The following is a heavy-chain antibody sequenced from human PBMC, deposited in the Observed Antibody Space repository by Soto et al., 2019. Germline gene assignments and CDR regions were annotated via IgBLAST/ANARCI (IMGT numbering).Heavy chain of an antibody. J-gene: IGHJ5*02. CDR1: GAALNSGNYY. CDR3: ARLRIATNNYKWFDP. CDR2: IYVTGAV. Sequence: PSDTLSLNCSVSGAALNSGNYYWSWIRQVPGKGLEWIGHIYVTGAVDYNPSFRDRITISQDTSERQFSLNLRLVTAADTAVYYCARLRIATNNYKWFDPWGQGTLVTVSS. D-gene: IGHD2-21*01. V-gene: IGHV4-31*03.